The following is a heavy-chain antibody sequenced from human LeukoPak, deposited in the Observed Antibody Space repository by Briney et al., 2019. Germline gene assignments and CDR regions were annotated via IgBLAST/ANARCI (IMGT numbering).Heavy chain of an antibody. V-gene: IGHV3-21*04. CDR2: ISRSSSDI. Sequence: GGCLRLSCAASVFTFSSYSMNWVRQAPGKGLEWVSSISRSSSDIYYADSVKGRFTISRDNAKNSLYLQMNSLRAEDTAVYYCAAISYLAFDIWGQGTVVTVSS. CDR3: AAISYLAFDI. CDR1: VFTFSSYS. D-gene: IGHD2/OR15-2a*01. J-gene: IGHJ3*02.